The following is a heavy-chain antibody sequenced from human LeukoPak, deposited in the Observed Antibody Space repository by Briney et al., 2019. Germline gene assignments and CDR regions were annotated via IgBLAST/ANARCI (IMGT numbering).Heavy chain of an antibody. V-gene: IGHV3-21*01. CDR3: AELGITMIGGV. Sequence: GGSLRLSCAASGFTFSSYSMNWVRQAPGKGLEWVSSISSGSSYIYYADSLKGRFTISRDNAKNSLYLQMNSLRAEDTAVYYCAELGITMIGGVWGKGTTVTISS. J-gene: IGHJ6*04. CDR2: ISSGSSYI. D-gene: IGHD3-10*02. CDR1: GFTFSSYS.